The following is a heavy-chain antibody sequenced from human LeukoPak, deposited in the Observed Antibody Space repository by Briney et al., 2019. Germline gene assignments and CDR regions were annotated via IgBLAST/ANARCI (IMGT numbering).Heavy chain of an antibody. V-gene: IGHV4-4*07. Sequence: SETLSLTCTVSGDSISGFYWSWIRQPAGKGLQWIGRISTSGSTNYNPSLKSRVTMSVDGSTNEFSLTVRSVTAADTALYYCARGLPSYGDYVDYYFYMDVWGKGTTVTVSS. CDR2: ISTSGST. CDR1: GDSISGFY. D-gene: IGHD4-17*01. J-gene: IGHJ6*03. CDR3: ARGLPSYGDYVDYYFYMDV.